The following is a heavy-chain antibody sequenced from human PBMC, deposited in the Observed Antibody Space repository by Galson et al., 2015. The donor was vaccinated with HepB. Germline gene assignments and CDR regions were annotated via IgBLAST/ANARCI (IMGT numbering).Heavy chain of an antibody. CDR2: ISHDGGVK. Sequence: SLRLSCAASGFTFYTHAMHWVRQTPGRGLEWLAVISHDGGVKKHAESVKGRFTISRDNSKDTVSLLLNSLRPEDTAIYYCARGLAGANVGSDYWGQGTLVTVSS. V-gene: IGHV3-30*04. CDR3: ARGLAGANVGSDY. J-gene: IGHJ4*02. CDR1: GFTFYTHA. D-gene: IGHD4/OR15-4a*01.